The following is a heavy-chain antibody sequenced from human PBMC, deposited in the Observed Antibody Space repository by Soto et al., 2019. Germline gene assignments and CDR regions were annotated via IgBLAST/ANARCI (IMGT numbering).Heavy chain of an antibody. D-gene: IGHD4-17*01. V-gene: IGHV1-8*02. J-gene: IGHJ5*02. CDR1: GYTFTSYA. CDR3: ARGIEYGQVSRGFDP. CDR2: MNPNSGNT. Sequence: GASVKVSCKASGYTFTSYAMNWVRQAPGQGLEYMGWMNPNSGNTNYVKKFQGRVTMTRDTSMSTAYMELSSLRSEDTAVYYCARGIEYGQVSRGFDPWGQGTLVTVSS.